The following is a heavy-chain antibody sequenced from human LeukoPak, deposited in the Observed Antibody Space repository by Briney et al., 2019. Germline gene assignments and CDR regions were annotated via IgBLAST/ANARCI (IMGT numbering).Heavy chain of an antibody. CDR3: ARHENIIIVPTAHAFDY. CDR2: IYYSGDT. V-gene: IGHV4-39*01. CDR1: GGSISSSNYY. D-gene: IGHD2/OR15-2a*01. J-gene: IGHJ4*02. Sequence: KPSETLSLTCTVSGGSISSSNYYWGWIRQPPGKGLEWIGSIYYSGDTYYNPSLKSRATLSVDTSKNRFSLKLSSVTAADTAVYFCARHENIIIVPTAHAFDYWGQGTLVTVSS.